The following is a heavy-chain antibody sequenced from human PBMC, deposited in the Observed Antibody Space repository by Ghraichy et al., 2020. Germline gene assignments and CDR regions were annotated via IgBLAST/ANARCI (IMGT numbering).Heavy chain of an antibody. D-gene: IGHD6-19*01. CDR1: GFTFSSYG. Sequence: GSLRLSCAASGFTFSSYGMHWVRQAPGKGLEWVAFIRYDGSNKYYADSVKGRFTISRDNSKNTLYLQMNSLRAEDTAVYYCAKDRAIAVAGTFDYWGQGTLVTVSS. CDR3: AKDRAIAVAGTFDY. CDR2: IRYDGSNK. J-gene: IGHJ4*02. V-gene: IGHV3-30*02.